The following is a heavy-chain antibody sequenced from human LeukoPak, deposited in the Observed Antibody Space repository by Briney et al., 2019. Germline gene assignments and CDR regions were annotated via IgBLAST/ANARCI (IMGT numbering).Heavy chain of an antibody. CDR2: IYSGGST. CDR1: GFTVSSNY. CDR3: ARIVLQFAHDAFDI. V-gene: IGHV3-66*01. Sequence: PGGSLRLSCAASGFTVSSNYMSWVRQAPGKGLEWVSVIYSGGSTYYADSVKGRFTISRDNSKNTLYLQMNSLRAEDTAVYYCARIVLQFAHDAFDIWGQGTMVTVSS. J-gene: IGHJ3*02. D-gene: IGHD5-24*01.